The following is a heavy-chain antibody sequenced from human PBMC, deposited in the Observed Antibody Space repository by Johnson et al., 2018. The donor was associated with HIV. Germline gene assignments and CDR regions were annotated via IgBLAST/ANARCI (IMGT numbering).Heavy chain of an antibody. CDR1: GFTFSSYA. Sequence: QVQLVESGGGLVQPGVSLRLSCAASGFTFSSYAMHWVRQAPGKGLEWVAVISYDGSNKYYADSVKGRFTISRDNSKNTLYLQMNSLRAEDTAVYYCAREGDSSGMVFLDAFDIWGQGTMVTVSS. V-gene: IGHV3-30-3*01. CDR2: ISYDGSNK. D-gene: IGHD3-22*01. J-gene: IGHJ3*02. CDR3: AREGDSSGMVFLDAFDI.